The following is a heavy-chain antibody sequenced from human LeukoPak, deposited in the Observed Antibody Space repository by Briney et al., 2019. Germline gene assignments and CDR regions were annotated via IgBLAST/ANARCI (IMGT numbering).Heavy chain of an antibody. D-gene: IGHD7-27*01. CDR3: ARGGPTGALDY. CDR2: IKQDGSEK. J-gene: IGHJ4*02. V-gene: IGHV3-7*01. Sequence: GGSLRLSCAASGFTFSSFWMTWVRQAPGKGLEWVANIKQDGSEKYYVDSVKGRFTISRDNAKNSLYLQMNSLTPEDTAVYYCARGGPTGALDYWGQGTLVTVSS. CDR1: GFTFSSFW.